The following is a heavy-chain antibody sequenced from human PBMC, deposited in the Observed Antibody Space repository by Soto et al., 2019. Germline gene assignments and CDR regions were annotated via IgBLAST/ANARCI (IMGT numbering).Heavy chain of an antibody. CDR2: IYSGGST. D-gene: IGHD3-22*01. V-gene: IGHV3-53*01. CDR1: GFTVSSYY. Sequence: EVQLVESGGGLIQPGGSLRLSCAASGFTVSSYYMSWVRQAPGKGLEWVSVIYSGGSTYYADSVKGRFTISRDNARNTLYLQMNSLRAEDTAVYYCARVVSSAYYYYELRDVWGLGTTVTVSS. CDR3: ARVVSSAYYYYELRDV. J-gene: IGHJ6*03.